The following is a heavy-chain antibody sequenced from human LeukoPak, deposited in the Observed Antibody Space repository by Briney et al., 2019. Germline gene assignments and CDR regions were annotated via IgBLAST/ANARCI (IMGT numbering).Heavy chain of an antibody. CDR1: GVSISSNSYY. J-gene: IGHJ3*01. CDR2: IFYSGST. D-gene: IGHD6-13*01. CDR3: ARLGPGYSSTWSHAACAL. Sequence: SETLFHACTVSGVSISSNSYYWGWIRQPPGKGLEWIGNIFYSGSTYYHPSLKSRVTISVDTSKNQFSLKLSSVTAADTAVYYCARLGPGYSSTWSHAACALGAQGTVVTVSS. V-gene: IGHV4-39*01.